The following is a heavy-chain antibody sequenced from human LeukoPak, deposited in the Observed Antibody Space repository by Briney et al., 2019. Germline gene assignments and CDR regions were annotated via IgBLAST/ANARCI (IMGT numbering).Heavy chain of an antibody. D-gene: IGHD1-1*01. J-gene: IGHJ6*02. CDR2: ISAYNGNT. V-gene: IGHV1-18*01. CDR3: ARDGLLERQSNYYGMDV. CDR1: GYTFTSYG. Sequence: ASVKVSCKASGYTFTSYGISWVRQAPGQGLEWMGWISAYNGNTNYAQKLQGRVTMTTDTSTSTAYMELRSLRSDDTAVYYCARDGLLERQSNYYGMDVWGQGTTVTVS.